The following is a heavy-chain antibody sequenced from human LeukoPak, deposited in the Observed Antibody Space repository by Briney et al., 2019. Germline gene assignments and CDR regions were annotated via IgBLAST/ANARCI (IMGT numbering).Heavy chain of an antibody. CDR3: ARDGAVAGTAYPEY. J-gene: IGHJ4*02. CDR2: INPNSGGT. CDR1: GYTFTGYY. Sequence: GASVKVSCKASGYTFTGYYMHWVRQAPGQGLEWMGWINPNSGGTNYEQKFQGRVTMTRDTSISTAYMELSRLTSDDAAVYYCARDGAVAGTAYPEYWGQGTLVTVSS. V-gene: IGHV1-2*02. D-gene: IGHD6-19*01.